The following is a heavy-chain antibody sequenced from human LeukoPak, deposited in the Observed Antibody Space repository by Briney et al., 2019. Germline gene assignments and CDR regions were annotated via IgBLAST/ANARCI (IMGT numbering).Heavy chain of an antibody. Sequence: ASVKVSCKASGYTFTSYYMHWVRQAPGQGLEWMGIINPSGGSTSYAQKFQGRVTMTRDTSTSTVYMELSSLRSEDTAVYYCAGDQEGLWFGELLSADYWGQGTLVTVSS. J-gene: IGHJ4*02. D-gene: IGHD3-10*01. CDR1: GYTFTSYY. CDR2: INPSGGST. CDR3: AGDQEGLWFGELLSADY. V-gene: IGHV1-46*01.